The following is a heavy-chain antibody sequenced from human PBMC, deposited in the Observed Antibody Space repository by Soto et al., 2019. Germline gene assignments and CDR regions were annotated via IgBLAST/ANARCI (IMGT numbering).Heavy chain of an antibody. CDR1: GFTFSSYD. V-gene: IGHV3-48*03. CDR3: ARVEGYSSGPDNDY. CDR2: ISSRGSTI. D-gene: IGHD6-19*01. Sequence: EVQLVESGGGLVQPGGSLRLSCAASGFTFSSYDMNWVRQAPGKGLELVSYISSRGSTIYYADSVKGRFTISRDDAKNSLFLQMNRLRAEATAVYYWARVEGYSSGPDNDYWGQGTLVTVSS. J-gene: IGHJ4*02.